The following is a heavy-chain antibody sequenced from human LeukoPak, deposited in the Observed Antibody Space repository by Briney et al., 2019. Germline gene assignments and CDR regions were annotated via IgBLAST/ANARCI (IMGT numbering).Heavy chain of an antibody. CDR1: GFTFSSYA. V-gene: IGHV3-30-3*01. CDR3: AKDEEYYMDV. CDR2: ISYDGSNK. Sequence: GGSLRLSCAASGFTFSSYAMHWVRQAPGEWLEWVAVISYDGSNKYYADSVKGRFTISRDNSKNTLYLQMNSLRAEDTAVYYCAKDEEYYMDVWGKGTTVTVSS. J-gene: IGHJ6*03.